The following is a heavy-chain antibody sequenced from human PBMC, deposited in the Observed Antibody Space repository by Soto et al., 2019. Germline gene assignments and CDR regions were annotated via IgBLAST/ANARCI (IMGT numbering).Heavy chain of an antibody. Sequence: PSETLSLTCTVSVGSISSGGYYWSWIRQHPGKGLEWIGYIYYSGSTYYNPFLKSRVTISVDTSKNQFSLKLSSVTAADTAVYYCARDYYDSSGSLIFFDYWGQGTLVTVSS. V-gene: IGHV4-31*02. CDR1: VGSISSGGYY. D-gene: IGHD3-22*01. J-gene: IGHJ4*02. CDR2: IYYSGST. CDR3: ARDYYDSSGSLIFFDY.